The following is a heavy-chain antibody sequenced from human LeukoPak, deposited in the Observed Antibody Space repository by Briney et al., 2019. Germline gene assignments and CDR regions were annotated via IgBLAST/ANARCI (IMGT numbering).Heavy chain of an antibody. V-gene: IGHV1-69*13. J-gene: IGHJ6*02. CDR2: IIPIFGTA. CDR3: ARDEMATIPESVYGMDV. CDR1: GGTFSSYA. Sequence: GALVKVSCKASGGTFSSYAISWVRQAPGQGLEWMGGIIPIFGTANYAQKFQGRVTITADESTSTAYVELSSLRSEDTAVYYCARDEMATIPESVYGMDVWGQGTTVTVSS. D-gene: IGHD5-24*01.